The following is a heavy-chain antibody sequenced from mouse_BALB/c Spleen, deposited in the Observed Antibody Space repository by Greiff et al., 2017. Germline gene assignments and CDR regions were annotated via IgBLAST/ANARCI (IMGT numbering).Heavy chain of an antibody. CDR3: ARGGYDGRSIAY. J-gene: IGHJ3*01. Sequence: EVQLQQSGAELVKPGASVKFSCTASGFTIKDTYMHWVKQRPEQGLERIGRIDPANGNTKYDPKFQGKATITADTSSNTAYLQLSSLTSADTAVYYCARGGYDGRSIAYWGQGTLVTVSA. D-gene: IGHD1-1*01. CDR1: GFTIKDTY. CDR2: IDPANGNT. V-gene: IGHV14-3*02.